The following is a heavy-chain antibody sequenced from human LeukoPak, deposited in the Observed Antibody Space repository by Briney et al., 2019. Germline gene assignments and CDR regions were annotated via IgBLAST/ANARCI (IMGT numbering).Heavy chain of an antibody. CDR3: ARDYSSSWYSLYYFDY. V-gene: IGHV1-2*02. CDR2: INPNSGGT. J-gene: IGHJ4*02. CDR1: GYTFTGYY. Sequence: GASVKVSCKASGYTFTGYYMHWVRQAPGQGLDWMGWINPNSGGTNYAQKFQGRATMTRDTSISTAYMELSRLRSDDTAVYYCARDYSSSWYSLYYFDYWGQGTLVTVSS. D-gene: IGHD6-13*01.